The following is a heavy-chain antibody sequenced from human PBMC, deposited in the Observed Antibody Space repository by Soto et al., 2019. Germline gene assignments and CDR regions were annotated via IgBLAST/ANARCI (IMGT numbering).Heavy chain of an antibody. D-gene: IGHD2-15*01. CDR3: ARYRPGYCSGGSCYQATDYFDY. Sequence: PSETLSLTCAVSGGSFSGYYWSWIRQPPGKGLEWIGEINHSGSTNYNPSLKSRVTISVDTSKNQFSLKLSSVTAADTAVYYCARYRPGYCSGGSCYQATDYFDYWGQGTLVTVSS. V-gene: IGHV4-34*01. CDR1: GGSFSGYY. CDR2: INHSGST. J-gene: IGHJ4*02.